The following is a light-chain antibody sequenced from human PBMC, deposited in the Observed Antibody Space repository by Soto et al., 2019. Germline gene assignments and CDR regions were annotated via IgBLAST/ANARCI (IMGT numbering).Light chain of an antibody. CDR1: QSVSSY. J-gene: IGKJ1*01. Sequence: EIVLTQSPATLSLSPGERATLSCRASQSVSSYLAWYQQKPGQAPRLLIYDASNRATGIPARFSGSGSGTDFTLTISSLEPEDFDVYYCQQSSHWPPTLAQGTKVDIK. CDR3: QQSSHWPPT. CDR2: DAS. V-gene: IGKV3-11*01.